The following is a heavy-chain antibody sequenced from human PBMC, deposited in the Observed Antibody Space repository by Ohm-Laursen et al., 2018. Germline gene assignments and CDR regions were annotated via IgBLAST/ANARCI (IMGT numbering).Heavy chain of an antibody. J-gene: IGHJ6*02. CDR2: ISAYNGNT. CDR1: GYTFTRHY. V-gene: IGHV1-18*04. CDR3: ASYYYYGMDV. Sequence: ASVKVSCNASGYTFTRHYMHWVRQAPGQGLEWMGWISAYNGNTNYAQKLQGRVTMTTDTSTSTAYMELRSLRSDDTAVYYCASYYYYGMDVWGQGTTVTVSS.